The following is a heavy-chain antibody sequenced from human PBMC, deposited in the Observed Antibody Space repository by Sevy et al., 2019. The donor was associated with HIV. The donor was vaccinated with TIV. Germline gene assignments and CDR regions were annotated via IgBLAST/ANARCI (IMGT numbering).Heavy chain of an antibody. V-gene: IGHV3-23*01. J-gene: IGHJ4*02. CDR2: INGPGGSA. CDR1: GFTFSSFA. CDR3: ARPTPRIAPSSAPFFDY. Sequence: GGSLRLSCAASGFTFSSFAMSWVRHIPGKGLEWVSTINGPGGSAYYADSVKGRFTLSRDNSNNTVFLQMNRLRDEDTAVYYCARPTPRIAPSSAPFFDYWGQGTLVTVSS. D-gene: IGHD1-26*01.